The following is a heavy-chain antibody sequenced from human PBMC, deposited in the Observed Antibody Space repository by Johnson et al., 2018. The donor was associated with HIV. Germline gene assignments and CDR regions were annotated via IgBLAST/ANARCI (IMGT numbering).Heavy chain of an antibody. CDR2: IRSKANSYAT. CDR1: GFTFSGSA. Sequence: VQLVESGGGLVQPGGSLKLSCAASGFTFSGSAMHWVRQASGKGLEWVGRIRSKANSYATAYAASVKGRFTISRDDSKNTLYLQMNSLKTEDTAVYYCTTFGYSSGWYANAFDIWGQGTMVTVSS. CDR3: TTFGYSSGWYANAFDI. D-gene: IGHD6-19*01. J-gene: IGHJ3*02. V-gene: IGHV3-73*02.